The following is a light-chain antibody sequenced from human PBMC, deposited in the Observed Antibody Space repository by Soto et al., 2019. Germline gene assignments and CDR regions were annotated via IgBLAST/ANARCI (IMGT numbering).Light chain of an antibody. J-gene: IGKJ5*01. Sequence: IVLKQSPATLSLSPGERYTLSCRASTSDHSSHLAWYQQRPGQPPRLLIYGASSGATGIPDMFSGSGSGTDFTLTFSSLEPEDSAVYYCQQRHMWPITVGQGTRLEIK. CDR1: TSDHSSH. V-gene: IGKV3D-20*02. CDR3: QQRHMWPIT. CDR2: GAS.